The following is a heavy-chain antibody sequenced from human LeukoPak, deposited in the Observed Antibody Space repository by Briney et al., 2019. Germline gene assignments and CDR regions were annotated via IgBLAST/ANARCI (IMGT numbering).Heavy chain of an antibody. Sequence: GASVKVSCKASGYTFTGYYMHWVRQAPGQGLEWMGWINPNSGGTNYAQKFQGRVTMTRDTSISTAYMELSRLRSDDTAVYYCARARSYGSGSSSPFDPWGQGTLVTVSS. D-gene: IGHD3-10*01. J-gene: IGHJ5*02. V-gene: IGHV1-2*02. CDR2: INPNSGGT. CDR1: GYTFTGYY. CDR3: ARARSYGSGSSSPFDP.